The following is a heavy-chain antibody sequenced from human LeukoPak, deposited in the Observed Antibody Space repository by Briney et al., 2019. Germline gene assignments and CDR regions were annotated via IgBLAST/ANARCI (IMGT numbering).Heavy chain of an antibody. D-gene: IGHD6-19*01. CDR2: INHSGIT. V-gene: IGHV4-34*01. J-gene: IGHJ4*02. CDR1: GGSISNYL. Sequence: SETLSLTCTVSGGSISNYLWSWIRQPPGKGLEWIGEINHSGITNYNPSLKSRVTISADTSKNQFSLKLSSVTAADTSVYYCASDTVAGTGWGQGTLVTVSS. CDR3: ASDTVAGTG.